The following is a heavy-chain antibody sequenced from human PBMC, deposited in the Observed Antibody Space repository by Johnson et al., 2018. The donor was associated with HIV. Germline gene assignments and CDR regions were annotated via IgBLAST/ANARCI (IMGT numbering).Heavy chain of an antibody. V-gene: IGHV3-30*04. CDR2: ISYDGSDK. CDR3: AREGPGYSSGWYAFDL. D-gene: IGHD6-19*01. J-gene: IGHJ3*01. Sequence: QMQLVESGGGVVQPGRSLRLSCAASGFTFSSYAMHWVRQAPGKGLEWVAVISYDGSDKYFADSVKGRFTISRDNVKNSLYLQMNRLRVEDTALYYCAREGPGYSSGWYAFDLWGQGTMVTVSS. CDR1: GFTFSSYA.